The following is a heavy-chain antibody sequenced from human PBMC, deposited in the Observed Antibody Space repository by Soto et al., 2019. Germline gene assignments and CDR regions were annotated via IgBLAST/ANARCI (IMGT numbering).Heavy chain of an antibody. CDR1: GGSFSGYY. J-gene: IGHJ4*02. CDR3: ARALFSPSLVRGRSSDFDY. CDR2: INHSGST. V-gene: IGHV4-34*01. D-gene: IGHD3-10*01. Sequence: SETLSLPCAVYGGSFSGYYWSWIRQPPGKGLQWIGEINHSGSTNYNPSLKSRVTISVDTSKNQFSLKLSSVTAADTAVYYCARALFSPSLVRGRSSDFDYWGQGTLVTVSS.